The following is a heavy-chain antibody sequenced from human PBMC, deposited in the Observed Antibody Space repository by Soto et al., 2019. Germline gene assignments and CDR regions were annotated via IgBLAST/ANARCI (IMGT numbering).Heavy chain of an antibody. CDR1: GYAFTGQY. Sequence: GASVKVSFKASGYAFTGQYMHWVRQAPGQGLEWMGWINPNSGDTNYAQKFQGRVTMNRDTSIGTAYMELSSLRSNDTAIYYCARASSGITLYGMDVWGQGTTVA. J-gene: IGHJ6*02. V-gene: IGHV1-2*02. CDR2: INPNSGDT. D-gene: IGHD1-7*01. CDR3: ARASSGITLYGMDV.